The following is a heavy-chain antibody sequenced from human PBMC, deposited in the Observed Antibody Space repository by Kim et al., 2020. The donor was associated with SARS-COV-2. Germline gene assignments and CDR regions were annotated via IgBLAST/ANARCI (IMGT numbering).Heavy chain of an antibody. D-gene: IGHD3-3*01. CDR3: AATYYDFWSGSY. J-gene: IGHJ4*02. CDR1: GGSISSSSYY. Sequence: SETLSLTCTVSGGSISSSSYYWGWIRQPPGKGLEWIGSIYYSGSTYYNPSLKSRVTISVDTSKNQFSLKLSSVTAADTAVYYCAATYYDFWSGSYWGQGTLVTVSS. V-gene: IGHV4-39*01. CDR2: IYYSGST.